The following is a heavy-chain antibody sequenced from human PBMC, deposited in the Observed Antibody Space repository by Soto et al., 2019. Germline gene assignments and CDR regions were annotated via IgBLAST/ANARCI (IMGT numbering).Heavy chain of an antibody. CDR1: GFTFSSYA. CDR2: ISYDGSNK. Sequence: QVQLVESGGGVVQPGRSLRLSCAASGFTFSSYAMHWVRQAPGKGLEWVAVISYDGSNKYYADSVKGRFTISRDNSKNTLYMQMNSLRAEDTAVYYCARESRITMIVVVTYFDYWGQGTLVTVSS. CDR3: ARESRITMIVVVTYFDY. J-gene: IGHJ4*02. D-gene: IGHD3-22*01. V-gene: IGHV3-30-3*01.